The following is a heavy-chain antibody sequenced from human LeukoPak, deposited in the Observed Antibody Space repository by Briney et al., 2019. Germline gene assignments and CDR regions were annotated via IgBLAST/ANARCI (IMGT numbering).Heavy chain of an antibody. V-gene: IGHV3-23*01. J-gene: IGHJ4*02. CDR1: GFTFSTYV. CDR3: AKENLRYYDY. CDR2: ISGSGGTT. Sequence: GGSLRLSCEASGFTFSTYVMSWVRQAPGKGLECVSSISGSGGTTYYADSVKGRFTISRDNSKNTVYLQMSSLTVEDTAIYYCAKENLRYYDYWGQGALVTVSS.